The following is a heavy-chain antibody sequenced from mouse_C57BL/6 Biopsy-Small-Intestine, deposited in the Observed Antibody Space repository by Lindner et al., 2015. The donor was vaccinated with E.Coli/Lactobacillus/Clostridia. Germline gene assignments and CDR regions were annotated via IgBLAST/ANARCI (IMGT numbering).Heavy chain of an antibody. CDR2: IYPGDGDT. CDR1: GYAFSSSW. Sequence: VQLQESGPELVKPGASVKISCKASGYAFSSSWMNWVKQRPGKGLEWIGRIYPGDGDTNYNGKFKGKATLTADKSSSTAYMQLSSLTSEDSAVYFCAKDCDVEAFAYWGQGTLVTVSA. V-gene: IGHV1-82*01. J-gene: IGHJ3*01. CDR3: AKDCDVEAFAY.